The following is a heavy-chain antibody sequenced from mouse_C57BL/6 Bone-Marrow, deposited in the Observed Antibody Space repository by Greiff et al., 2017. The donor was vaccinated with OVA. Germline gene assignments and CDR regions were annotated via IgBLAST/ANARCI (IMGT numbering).Heavy chain of an antibody. CDR1: GFNIKDDY. D-gene: IGHD2-2*01. CDR2: IDPENGDT. CDR3: TPSPGGYDWYFDV. J-gene: IGHJ1*03. Sequence: EVMLVESGAELVRPGASVKLSCTASGFNIKDDYMHWVKQRPEQGLEWIGWIDPENGDTEYASKFQGKATITADTSSNTAYLQLSSLTSEDTAVYYCTPSPGGYDWYFDVWGTGTTVTVSS. V-gene: IGHV14-4*01.